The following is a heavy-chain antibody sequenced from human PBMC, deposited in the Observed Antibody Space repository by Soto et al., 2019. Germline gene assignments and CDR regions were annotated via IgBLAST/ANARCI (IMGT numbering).Heavy chain of an antibody. J-gene: IGHJ3*02. Sequence: EVQLVESGGGLVQPGGSLRLSCAASGFTFSSYWMHWVRKAPGKGLVWVSRIKTDGTDTHYADSVKGRLTISRDDAKNTLYRQMNSLRGEESAVYYCARPRTSDCGYDIWGQWTMVMVSS. CDR2: IKTDGTDT. CDR1: GFTFSSYW. D-gene: IGHD3-22*01. CDR3: ARPRTSDCGYDI. V-gene: IGHV3-74*01.